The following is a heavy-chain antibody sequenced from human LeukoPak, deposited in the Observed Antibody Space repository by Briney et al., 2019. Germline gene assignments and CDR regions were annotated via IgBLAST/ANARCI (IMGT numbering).Heavy chain of an antibody. V-gene: IGHV4-30-4*07. J-gene: IGHJ4*02. CDR1: GDSISSGGYS. Sequence: SETLSLTCVVSGDSISSGGYSWNWIRQPPGKGLEWIGYIYNSGTTSYNPSLKSRVTVSVDTSKNQLSLKLSSVTAADTAVYYCARAVRRGWFFDYWGQGTLVTVSS. D-gene: IGHD6-19*01. CDR2: IYNSGTT. CDR3: ARAVRRGWFFDY.